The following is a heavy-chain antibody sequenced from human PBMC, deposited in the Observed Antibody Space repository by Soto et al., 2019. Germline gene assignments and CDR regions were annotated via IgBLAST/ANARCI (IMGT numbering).Heavy chain of an antibody. J-gene: IGHJ5*02. D-gene: IGHD4-4*01. V-gene: IGHV3-23*01. CDR1: GFSFSNYA. Sequence: EVHLLVSGGGSVQPGGSLRLSCAASGFSFSNYAMSWVRQAPGTGLEWVSAIDSGGGSTYYAASVKGRFSISRDNSMNTLYLQMTSLRAEDTAIYYCTKEHSNYPDNWFDPWGQGTLVTVSS. CDR3: TKEHSNYPDNWFDP. CDR2: IDSGGGST.